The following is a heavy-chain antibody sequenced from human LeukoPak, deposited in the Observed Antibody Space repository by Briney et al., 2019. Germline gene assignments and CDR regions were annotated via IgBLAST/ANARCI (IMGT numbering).Heavy chain of an antibody. CDR1: GDSISSRAYY. CDR2: IYYSGST. J-gene: IGHJ4*02. D-gene: IGHD3-22*01. CDR3: ARDLGGGNYETLLY. V-gene: IGHV4-31*03. Sequence: MTSETLSLTCTVSGDSISSRAYYWSWIRQHPGKGLEWIGYIYYSGSTYYNPSLRSRITISVDTSKNQFSLKLSSVTAADTAVYYCARDLGGGNYETLLYWGQGTLVTVSS.